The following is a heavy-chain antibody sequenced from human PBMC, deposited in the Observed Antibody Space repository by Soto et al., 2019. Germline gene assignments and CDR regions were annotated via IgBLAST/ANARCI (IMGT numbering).Heavy chain of an antibody. CDR1: GFSLSTSGVG. J-gene: IGHJ5*02. V-gene: IGHV2-5*02. CDR3: ALTYYGSGSYYNVRWFDP. Sequence: QITLKESGPTLVKPTQTLTLTCTFSGFSLSTSGVGVGWIRQPPGKALEWLALIYWDDDKRYSTSLKSRLTSTEDTSKNQVVLTMTNMDPVDTTTYYCALTYYGSGSYYNVRWFDPWVQGNLVTVSS. D-gene: IGHD3-10*01. CDR2: IYWDDDK.